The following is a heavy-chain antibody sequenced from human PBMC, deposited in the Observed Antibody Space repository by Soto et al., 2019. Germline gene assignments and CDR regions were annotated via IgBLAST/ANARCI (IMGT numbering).Heavy chain of an antibody. CDR3: ARLSSSSEDSPYYYYYYMDV. D-gene: IGHD6-6*01. Sequence: SETLSLTCTVSGGSISSYYWSWIRQPPGKGLEWIGYIYYSGSTNYNPSLKSRVTISVDTSKNQFSLKLSSVTAADTAVYYCARLSSSSEDSPYYYYYYMDVWGKGTTVTVSS. J-gene: IGHJ6*03. V-gene: IGHV4-59*08. CDR1: GGSISSYY. CDR2: IYYSGST.